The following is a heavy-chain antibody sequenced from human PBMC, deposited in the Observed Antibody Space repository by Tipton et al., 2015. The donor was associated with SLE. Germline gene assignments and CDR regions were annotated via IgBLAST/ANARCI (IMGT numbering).Heavy chain of an antibody. CDR2: ISYDGSNK. V-gene: IGHV3-30-3*01. CDR1: GFTFSSYA. Sequence: SLRLSCAASGFTFSSYAMHWVRQAPGKGLEWVAVISYDGSNKYYADSVKGRFTISRDNSKNTLYLQMNSLRAEDTAVYYCARDGTTWYYDSSGFDYWGQGTLVTVSS. D-gene: IGHD3-22*01. CDR3: ARDGTTWYYDSSGFDY. J-gene: IGHJ4*02.